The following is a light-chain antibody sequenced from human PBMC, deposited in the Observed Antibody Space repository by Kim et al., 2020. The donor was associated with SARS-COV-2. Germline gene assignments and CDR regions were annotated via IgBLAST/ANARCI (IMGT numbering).Light chain of an antibody. Sequence: GRRVTISCSASSSNIGSHYVYWTQLLPGTAPKLRISRNDQRPSGVPDRFSGSKSGTSASLAISGLRSEDEADYYGAAWHDSLSGRVFGGGTQLTVL. J-gene: IGLJ3*02. CDR3: AAWHDSLSGRV. CDR2: RND. CDR1: SSNIGSHY. V-gene: IGLV1-47*01.